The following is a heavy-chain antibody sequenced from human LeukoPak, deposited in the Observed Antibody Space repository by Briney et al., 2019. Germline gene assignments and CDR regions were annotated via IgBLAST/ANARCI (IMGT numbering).Heavy chain of an antibody. CDR2: ISGSSDDT. CDR1: GFTFSSYA. Sequence: GGSLRLSCAASGFTFSSYAMSWVRQAPGKGLEWVSAISGSSDDTFYADSVKGRFTISRDNSKNTLFLQMNSLRAEDAALYYCARPPMSSSSFTAFDIWGQGTMVTVSS. J-gene: IGHJ3*02. CDR3: ARPPMSSSSFTAFDI. V-gene: IGHV3-23*01. D-gene: IGHD6-6*01.